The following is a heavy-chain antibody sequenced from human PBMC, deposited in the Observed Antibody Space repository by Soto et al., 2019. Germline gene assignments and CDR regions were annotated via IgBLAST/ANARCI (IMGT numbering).Heavy chain of an antibody. Sequence: PGGSLSLSCVASGFTFSSYCKCWVRQAPGPGLQWVGNINRDGSEKYYVNSLKGRFTISRDNAANSLYLQMHTPMAAATAAYYCARTADDSGYSECFDHWGQGTLVTVSS. CDR2: INRDGSEK. CDR1: GFTFSSYC. V-gene: IGHV3-7*03. J-gene: IGHJ4*02. CDR3: ARTADDSGYSECFDH. D-gene: IGHD3-22*01.